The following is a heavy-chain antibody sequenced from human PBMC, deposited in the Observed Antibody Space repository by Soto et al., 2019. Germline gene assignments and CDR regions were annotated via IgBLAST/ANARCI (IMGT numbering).Heavy chain of an antibody. CDR3: ARAGGSHSGVIDY. Sequence: QVQLVQSGAEVTKPGSSMKVSCKASGGTFSSYSINWVRQAPGQGLEWMGEIIPIFGTADYAQKFQGRVTITADESTSTAYMELRSQTSEDTAVYYCARAGGSHSGVIDYWGQGARVTVSS. J-gene: IGHJ4*02. CDR2: IIPIFGTA. D-gene: IGHD1-26*01. CDR1: GGTFSSYS. V-gene: IGHV1-69*01.